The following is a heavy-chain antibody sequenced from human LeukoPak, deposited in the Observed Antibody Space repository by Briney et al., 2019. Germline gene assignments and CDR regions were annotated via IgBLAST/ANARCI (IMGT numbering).Heavy chain of an antibody. V-gene: IGHV3-49*04. CDR2: IRSKAYGGTT. CDR1: GFTFGNYA. CDR3: TFDYGGNTGYFQH. Sequence: GGSLRLSCTASGFTFGNYAMSWVRQAPGKGLEWVGFIRSKAYGGTTEYAASVKGRFTISRDDSKSIAYLQMNSLKTEDTAVYYCTFDYGGNTGYFQHWGQGPLVTVSS. D-gene: IGHD4-23*01. J-gene: IGHJ1*01.